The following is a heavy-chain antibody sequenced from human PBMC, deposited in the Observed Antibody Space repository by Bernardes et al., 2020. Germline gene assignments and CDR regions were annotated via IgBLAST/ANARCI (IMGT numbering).Heavy chain of an antibody. D-gene: IGHD5-12*01. CDR3: ARSYSGYETRDYYYGMDV. CDR2: INPSGGST. CDR1: GYTFTSYY. V-gene: IGHV1-46*01. Sequence: ASVKVSCKASGYTFTSYYMHWVRQAPGQGLEWMGIINPSGGSTSYAQKFQGRVTMTRDTSTSTVYMELSSLRSEDTAVYYCARSYSGYETRDYYYGMDVWGKGTTVTVSS. J-gene: IGHJ6*04.